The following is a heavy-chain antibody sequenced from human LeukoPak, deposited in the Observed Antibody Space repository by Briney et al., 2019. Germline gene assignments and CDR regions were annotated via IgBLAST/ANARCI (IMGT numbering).Heavy chain of an antibody. D-gene: IGHD3-22*01. V-gene: IGHV3-23*01. Sequence: GGSLRLSCAASGFTFSSYAMSWVRQAPGKGLEWVSAISGSGGSTYYAGSVKGRFTISRDNSKNTLYLQMNSLRAEDTAVYYCAKPQHYYDSSGYYPPHPFDYWGQGTLVTVSS. CDR2: ISGSGGST. CDR1: GFTFSSYA. J-gene: IGHJ4*02. CDR3: AKPQHYYDSSGYYPPHPFDY.